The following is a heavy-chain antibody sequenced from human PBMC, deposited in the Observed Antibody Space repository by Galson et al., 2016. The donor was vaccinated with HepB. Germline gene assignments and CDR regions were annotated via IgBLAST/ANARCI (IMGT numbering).Heavy chain of an antibody. D-gene: IGHD5-12*01. J-gene: IGHJ4*02. CDR1: GFTFPAYS. CDR2: ITGSSSFF. V-gene: IGHV3-21*01. Sequence: SLRLSCAGSGFTFPAYSMNWVRQAPGKGLEWVSSITGSSSFFYYADSVKGRFTISRDNAENSLFLEMNSLTAEDTAVYYCARDGHIGHDGHFDYWGQGILVTVSS. CDR3: ARDGHIGHDGHFDY.